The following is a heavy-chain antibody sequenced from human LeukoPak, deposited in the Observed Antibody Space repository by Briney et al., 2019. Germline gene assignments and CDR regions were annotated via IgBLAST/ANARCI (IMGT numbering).Heavy chain of an antibody. CDR2: IYYSGST. V-gene: IGHV4-59*01. Sequence: SETLSLTCTVSGGSISSYYWSWIRQPPGKGLEWIGYIYYSGSTNYNPSLKSRVTISVDTSKNQFSLKLSSVTAADTAVYYCARGQQGVYYYYMDVWGKGTTVTVSS. CDR1: GGSISSYY. J-gene: IGHJ6*03. D-gene: IGHD6-13*01. CDR3: ARGQQGVYYYYMDV.